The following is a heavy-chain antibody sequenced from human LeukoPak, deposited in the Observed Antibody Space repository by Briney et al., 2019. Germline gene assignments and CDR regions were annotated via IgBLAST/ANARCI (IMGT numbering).Heavy chain of an antibody. J-gene: IGHJ6*02. CDR3: AKALLEGIAARPYYYYGMDV. CDR1: GFTFSSYA. Sequence: GGSLRLSCAASGFTFSSYAMSWVRQAPGKGLEWVSAISGSGGSTYYADSVKGRFTISRDNSKNTLYLQMNSLRAEDTAVYYCAKALLEGIAARPYYYYGMDVWGQGTTVTVSS. V-gene: IGHV3-23*01. D-gene: IGHD6-6*01. CDR2: ISGSGGST.